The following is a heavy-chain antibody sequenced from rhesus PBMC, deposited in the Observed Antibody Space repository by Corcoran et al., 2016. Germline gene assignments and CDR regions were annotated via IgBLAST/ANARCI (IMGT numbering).Heavy chain of an antibody. Sequence: QVQLQESGPGLVTPSETLSLTCAVSGYSISSGYYWGWIRQPPGKGLEWIGSIYGSGGSNYLNPSLKSRVTLSVDTSKTQFSLKLSSVTAADTAVYYCARGYWSDYYFYGFDSWGQGVVVTVSS. D-gene: IGHD3-22*01. V-gene: IGHV4S14*01. CDR2: IYGSGGSN. CDR3: ARGYWSDYYFYGFDS. CDR1: GYSISSGYY. J-gene: IGHJ6*01.